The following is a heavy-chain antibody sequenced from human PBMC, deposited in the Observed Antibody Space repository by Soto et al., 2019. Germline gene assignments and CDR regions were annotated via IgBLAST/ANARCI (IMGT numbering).Heavy chain of an antibody. CDR1: GFTFSSYA. J-gene: IGHJ4*02. V-gene: IGHV3-23*01. CDR3: AKTDYDFWSGYYTLDY. CDR2: ISGSGGST. D-gene: IGHD3-3*01. Sequence: GGSLRLSCAASGFTFSSYAMSWVRQAPGKGLEWVSAISGSGGSTYYADSVKGRFTISRDNSKNTLYLQMNSLRAEDTVVFFCAKTDYDFWSGYYTLDYWGQGTLVTVSS.